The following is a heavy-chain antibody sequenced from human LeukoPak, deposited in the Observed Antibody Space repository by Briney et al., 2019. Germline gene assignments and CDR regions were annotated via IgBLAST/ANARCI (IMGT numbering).Heavy chain of an antibody. V-gene: IGHV4-39*07. Sequence: EPSETLSLTCTVSGGSISSSSYYWGWIRQPPGKGLEWIGSIYYSGSTYYNPSLKSRVTISVDTSKNQFSLKLSSVTAADTAVYYCARDWPAGQRLYYFDYWGQGTLVTVSS. CDR1: GGSISSSSYY. CDR2: IYYSGST. D-gene: IGHD1-14*01. J-gene: IGHJ4*02. CDR3: ARDWPAGQRLYYFDY.